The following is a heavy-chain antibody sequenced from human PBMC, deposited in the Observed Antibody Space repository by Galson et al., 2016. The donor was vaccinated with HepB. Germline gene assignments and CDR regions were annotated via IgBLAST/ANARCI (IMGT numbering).Heavy chain of an antibody. V-gene: IGHV1-18*01. D-gene: IGHD1-26*01. CDR3: ARDNVGRGPSTSDY. CDR2: ISAYTGDT. CDR1: GYTFTTYG. Sequence: SVKVSCKASGYTFTTYGVSWVRQAPGQGLEWMGWISAYTGDTIYAQKVQGRVTMTTDASTSTAYMELRSLRSDDTAVYYCARDNVGRGPSTSDYWGQGALVTVSS. J-gene: IGHJ4*02.